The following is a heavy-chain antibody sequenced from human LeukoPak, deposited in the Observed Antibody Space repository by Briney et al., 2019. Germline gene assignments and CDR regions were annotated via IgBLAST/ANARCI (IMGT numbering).Heavy chain of an antibody. CDR2: ITTSSTTK. Sequence: PGGSLRLSCAASGFALNTYSMNWVRQAPGKGLQWVSSITTSSTTKYYADSVKGRFTISRDNAKNSLYLQMDSLRDEDTAVYYCVRGGAEYYFDYWGQGTLVTVSS. J-gene: IGHJ4*02. CDR1: GFALNTYS. V-gene: IGHV3-48*02. D-gene: IGHD3-10*01. CDR3: VRGGAEYYFDY.